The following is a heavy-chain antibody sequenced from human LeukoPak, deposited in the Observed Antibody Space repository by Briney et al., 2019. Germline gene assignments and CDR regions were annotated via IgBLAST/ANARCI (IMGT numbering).Heavy chain of an antibody. Sequence: ASVKVSCKASGGTFSSYAISWVRQAPGQGLEWMGWISAYNGNTNYAQKLQGRVTMTTDTSTSTAYMELRSLRSDDTAVYYCARSGPLTTVTTYWFDPWGQGTLVTVSS. V-gene: IGHV1-18*01. J-gene: IGHJ5*02. CDR2: ISAYNGNT. CDR3: ARSGPLTTVTTYWFDP. CDR1: GGTFSSYA. D-gene: IGHD4-17*01.